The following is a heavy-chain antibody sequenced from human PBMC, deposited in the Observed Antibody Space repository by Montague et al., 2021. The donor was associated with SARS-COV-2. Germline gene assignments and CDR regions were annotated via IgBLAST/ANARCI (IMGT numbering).Heavy chain of an antibody. CDR3: ATFGSGTLEFDL. V-gene: IGHV4-61*02. CDR2: IRTTGHN. D-gene: IGHD1-26*01. Sequence: TLSLTCTVSGASISTGIYYWSWIRQPAGKGLEWIGRIRTTGHNNYNISLESRVFMSVDTSTNQFSLSLTSVTAADTAVYFCATFGSGTLEFDLWGQGTLVTVSS. J-gene: IGHJ4*02. CDR1: GASISTGIYY.